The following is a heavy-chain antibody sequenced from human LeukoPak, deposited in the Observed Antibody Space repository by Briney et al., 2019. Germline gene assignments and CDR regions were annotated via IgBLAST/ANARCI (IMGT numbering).Heavy chain of an antibody. CDR2: ISGGGGST. V-gene: IGHV3-23*01. D-gene: IGHD5-12*01. CDR1: GFTIMSYA. CDR3: ATLYGGSTDY. Sequence: GGSLRLSCAASGFTIMSYAMNWVRQAPGKGLEWVSTISGGGGSTYYADSVKGRFTISRDNSKNTLYLQMNSLRAEDTAVYYCATLYGGSTDYWGQGTLVTVSS. J-gene: IGHJ4*02.